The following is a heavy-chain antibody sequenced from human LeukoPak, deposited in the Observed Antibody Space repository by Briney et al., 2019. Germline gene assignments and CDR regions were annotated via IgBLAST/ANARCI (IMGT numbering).Heavy chain of an antibody. V-gene: IGHV4-59*01. J-gene: IGHJ3*02. Sequence: SETLSLTCSVSGDSISPNFWTWIRQPPGKGLEWIGYIFDSGSTNYNPSLKSRVTISLDTSKNQFSLKLDSVTAADTAVYLCARDPYGPPDAFDIWGQGTTVTVSS. CDR1: GDSISPNF. CDR2: IFDSGST. D-gene: IGHD3-10*01. CDR3: ARDPYGPPDAFDI.